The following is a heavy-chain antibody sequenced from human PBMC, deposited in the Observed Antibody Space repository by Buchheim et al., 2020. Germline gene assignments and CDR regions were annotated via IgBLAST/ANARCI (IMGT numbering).Heavy chain of an antibody. CDR3: ARVEQRFSGSRWFDY. D-gene: IGHD1/OR15-1a*01. Sequence: QVQLVESGGGVVQPGRSLRLSCAASGFTFSSYGMHWVRQAPGKGLEWVAVIWYDGSNTYYADSVKGRFTISRDNSKTTLYLQMNSLRVEDTGVYYCARVEQRFSGSRWFDYWGQGTL. CDR1: GFTFSSYG. J-gene: IGHJ4*02. CDR2: IWYDGSNT. V-gene: IGHV3-33*01.